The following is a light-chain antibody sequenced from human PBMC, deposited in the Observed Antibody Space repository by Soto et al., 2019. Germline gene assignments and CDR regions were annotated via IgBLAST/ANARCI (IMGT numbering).Light chain of an antibody. J-gene: IGKJ4*01. CDR3: QQYNNWPPLT. CDR1: QSINSN. Sequence: EIVMTQSPATLSLSPGERATLSCRASQSINSNLAWYQQKPGQAPRLLIYGASTRATGIPARFSGSGSGTEFTLTISSLQSEDFAVYYCQQYNNWPPLTFGGGTQVEI. CDR2: GAS. V-gene: IGKV3-15*01.